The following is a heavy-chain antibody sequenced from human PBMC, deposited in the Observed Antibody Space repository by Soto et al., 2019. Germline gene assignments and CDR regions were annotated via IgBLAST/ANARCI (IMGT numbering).Heavy chain of an antibody. D-gene: IGHD1-26*01. CDR1: GFTFSSYS. CDR3: TRHWLATREFDY. Sequence: EVQLVESGGGLVKPGGSLRLSCAASGFTFSSYSMNWVRQAPGKGLEWVSSISSSSGHIYYADSLKGQFTISRDNAKNSLYLQMNSLRAEDTAVYYCTRHWLATREFDYWGQGTLVTVSS. CDR2: ISSSSGHI. V-gene: IGHV3-21*01. J-gene: IGHJ4*02.